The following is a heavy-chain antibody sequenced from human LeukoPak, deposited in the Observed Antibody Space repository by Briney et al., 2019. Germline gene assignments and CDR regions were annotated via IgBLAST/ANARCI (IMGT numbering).Heavy chain of an antibody. CDR1: GYTFTGYY. CDR2: INPNSGGT. V-gene: IGHV1-2*02. D-gene: IGHD3-22*01. Sequence: GASVKVSCKASGYTFTGYYMHWVRQAPGQGLEWMGWINPNSGGTNYAQKFQGRVTMTRDTSISTAYMELSRLRSEDTAVYYCARDGLRYYYDSSGHDAFDIWGQGTMVTVSS. J-gene: IGHJ3*02. CDR3: ARDGLRYYYDSSGHDAFDI.